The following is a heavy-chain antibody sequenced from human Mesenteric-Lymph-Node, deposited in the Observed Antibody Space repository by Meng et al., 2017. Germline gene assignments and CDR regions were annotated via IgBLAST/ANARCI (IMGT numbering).Heavy chain of an antibody. CDR2: ISYDGSNK. CDR1: GFTFSSYA. Sequence: GGSLRLSCAASGFTFSSYAMHWVRQAPGKGLEWVAVISYDGSNKYYADSVKGRFTISRDNSKNTLYLQMNSLRAEDTAVYYCARGFSGESWGQGTLVTVSS. V-gene: IGHV3-30*01. CDR3: ARGFSGES. D-gene: IGHD3-10*01. J-gene: IGHJ5*02.